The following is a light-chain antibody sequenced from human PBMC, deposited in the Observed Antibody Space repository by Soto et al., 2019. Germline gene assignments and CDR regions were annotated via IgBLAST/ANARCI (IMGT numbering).Light chain of an antibody. J-gene: IGKJ1*01. CDR2: KSF. CDR1: QDVDKW. Sequence: ILMTQSPSSLSASVGDTVTITCRASQDVDKWLAWYQQKPGKAPKLLILKSFTLIGGVPPSFSAVGSGTQYSLTISGLQPEDVATYYCQQYSSYWTFGQGTLVEIK. CDR3: QQYSSYWT. V-gene: IGKV1-5*03.